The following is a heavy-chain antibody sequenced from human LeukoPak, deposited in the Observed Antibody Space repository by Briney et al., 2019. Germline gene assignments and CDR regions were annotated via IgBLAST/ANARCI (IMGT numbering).Heavy chain of an antibody. Sequence: GGSLRLSCAVSGFTFSSYWMSWVRQAPGKGLEWVSNIKQDGSEKYYVDSVKGRFTISRDNAKNSLYLQTNSLRAEDTAVYYCASSVRTWGQGTLVTVSS. V-gene: IGHV3-7*01. CDR2: IKQDGSEK. D-gene: IGHD3-10*01. CDR1: GFTFSSYW. CDR3: ASSVRT. J-gene: IGHJ5*02.